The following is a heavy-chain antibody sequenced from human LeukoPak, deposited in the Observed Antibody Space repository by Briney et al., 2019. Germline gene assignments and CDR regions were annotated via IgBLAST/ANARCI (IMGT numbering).Heavy chain of an antibody. CDR1: GFTFSSYW. CDR2: INQDGSEK. V-gene: IGHV3-7*03. Sequence: GGSLRLSCAASGFTFSSYWMNWVRQAPGKGLEWVANINQDGSEKYYVDSVKGRFTLSRDNAKNSLYLQMNSLRAEDTAVYYCATLNYGPYYFDYWGQGTLVTVSS. J-gene: IGHJ4*02. CDR3: ATLNYGPYYFDY. D-gene: IGHD3-10*01.